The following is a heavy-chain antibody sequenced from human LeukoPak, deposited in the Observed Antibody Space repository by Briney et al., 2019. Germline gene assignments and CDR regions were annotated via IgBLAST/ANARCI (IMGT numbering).Heavy chain of an antibody. D-gene: IGHD3-22*01. V-gene: IGHV4-59*01. Sequence: PSETLSLTCTVSGGSIISYYWSWIRQPPGKGLEWIGYIYYSGSTSYNPSLKSRVTISVDTSNNQFSLKLSSVTAADTAVYYCARDTSGYRRGSFDYWGQGTLVTVSS. J-gene: IGHJ4*02. CDR3: ARDTSGYRRGSFDY. CDR1: GGSIISYY. CDR2: IYYSGST.